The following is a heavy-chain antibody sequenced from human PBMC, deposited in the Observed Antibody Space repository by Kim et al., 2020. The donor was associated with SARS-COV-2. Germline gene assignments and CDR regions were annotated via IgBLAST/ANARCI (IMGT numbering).Heavy chain of an antibody. J-gene: IGHJ4*02. CDR3: ARGGLAAAGTIDY. Sequence: SETLSLTCAVSGGSISSSNWWSWVRQPPGKGLEWIGEIYHSGSTNYNPSLKSRVTISVDKSKNQFSLKLSSVTAADTAVYYCARGGLAAAGTIDYWGQGTLVTVSS. CDR1: GGSISSSNW. V-gene: IGHV4-4*02. D-gene: IGHD6-13*01. CDR2: IYHSGST.